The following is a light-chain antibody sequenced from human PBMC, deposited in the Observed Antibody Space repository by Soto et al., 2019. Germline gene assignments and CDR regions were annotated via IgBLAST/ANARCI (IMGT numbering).Light chain of an antibody. CDR1: SSNIGAGYD. CDR3: QSYDSSLSSV. J-gene: IGLJ7*01. CDR2: GNS. Sequence: QSVLTQPPSVSGAPGQRVTISCTGSSSNIGAGYDVHWYQQLPGTAPKLLIYGNSNRPSGVPDRFSGSKSGTSASRAIPGLQAEDETDYYCQSYDSSLSSVFGGGTQLTVL. V-gene: IGLV1-40*01.